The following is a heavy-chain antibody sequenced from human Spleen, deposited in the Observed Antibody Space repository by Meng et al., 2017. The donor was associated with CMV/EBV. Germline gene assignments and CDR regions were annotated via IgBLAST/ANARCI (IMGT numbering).Heavy chain of an antibody. CDR3: AKSKYYGLGSYPQYHGMDV. J-gene: IGHJ6*02. CDR1: GFTFSDYY. V-gene: IGHV3-11*04. Sequence: GESLKISCAASGFTFSDYYMSWIRQAPGKGLEWISYISSTGSPIYYADSVKGRFTMSRENAKNSLYLQMNSLRAEDTAVYYCAKSKYYGLGSYPQYHGMDVWGQGTTVTVSS. CDR2: ISSTGSPI. D-gene: IGHD3-10*01.